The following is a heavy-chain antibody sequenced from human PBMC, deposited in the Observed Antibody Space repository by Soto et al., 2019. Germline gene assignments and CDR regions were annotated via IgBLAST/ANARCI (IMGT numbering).Heavy chain of an antibody. V-gene: IGHV5-51*01. J-gene: IGHJ3*02. D-gene: IGHD3-9*01. CDR2: IYPGDSDT. CDR1: GYSFTSYW. Sequence: GESLKISCKGSGYSFTSYWIGWVRQMPGKGLEWMGIIYPGDSDTRYSPSFQGQVTISADKSISTAYLQWSSLKASDTAMYYCASIRMGYYDILTGYSHAFDIWGQGTMVTVSS. CDR3: ASIRMGYYDILTGYSHAFDI.